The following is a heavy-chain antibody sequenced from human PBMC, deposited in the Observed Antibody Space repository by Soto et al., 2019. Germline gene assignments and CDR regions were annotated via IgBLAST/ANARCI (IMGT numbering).Heavy chain of an antibody. CDR1: GFTFSSFG. V-gene: IGHV3-33*01. Sequence: GGSVRLSCAASGFTFSSFGMHWVRQAPGKGPEWVAVIWNDGSNKYYADSVKGRFTISRDNSKKTLYLEMNSLRAEDTAVYYCARGYCSGGSCLGGYWGQGTLVTVSS. CDR2: IWNDGSNK. CDR3: ARGYCSGGSCLGGY. J-gene: IGHJ4*02. D-gene: IGHD2-15*01.